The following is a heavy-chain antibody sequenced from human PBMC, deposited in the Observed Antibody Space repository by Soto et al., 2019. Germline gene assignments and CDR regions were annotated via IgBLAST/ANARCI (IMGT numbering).Heavy chain of an antibody. D-gene: IGHD3-22*01. J-gene: IGHJ4*02. CDR1: GFTFSSYW. Sequence: EVQLVESGGGLVHPGGSLRLSCAASGFTFSSYWMHWVRQAPGKGLVCVSRINSDGSSTIYADSVKGGFTISRDNAKNTLYLQMNSLRAEDTAVYYCARTLDGNYYDSRSSDYWGQGTLVTVSS. CDR2: INSDGSST. CDR3: ARTLDGNYYDSRSSDY. V-gene: IGHV3-74*01.